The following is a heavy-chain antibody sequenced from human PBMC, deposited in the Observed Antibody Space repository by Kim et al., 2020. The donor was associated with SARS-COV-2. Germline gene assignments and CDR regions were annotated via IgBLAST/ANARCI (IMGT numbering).Heavy chain of an antibody. CDR2: IIPILGIA. V-gene: IGHV1-69*04. Sequence: SVKVSCKASGGTFSSYTISWVRQAPGQGLEWMGRIIPILGIANYAQKFQGRVTITADKSTSTAYMELSSLRSEDTAVYYCARDPGGIAAAGTHYWGQGTLVTVSS. J-gene: IGHJ4*02. D-gene: IGHD6-13*01. CDR3: ARDPGGIAAAGTHY. CDR1: GGTFSSYT.